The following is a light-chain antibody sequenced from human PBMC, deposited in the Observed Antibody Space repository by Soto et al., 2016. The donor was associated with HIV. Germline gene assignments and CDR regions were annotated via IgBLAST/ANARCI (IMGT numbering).Light chain of an antibody. CDR2: GNN. CDR3: HSRNTTENHNYV. V-gene: IGLV3-19*01. J-gene: IGLJ1*01. Sequence: SSELTQDPVVSVALGQTVMITCQGDXLRSYYASWYQQKPGQAPVLVMYGNNNRPSGIPARYSGSSSGNPASLTITGARAEDEADYFCHSRNTTENHNYVFGTGTRSPS. CDR1: XLRSYY.